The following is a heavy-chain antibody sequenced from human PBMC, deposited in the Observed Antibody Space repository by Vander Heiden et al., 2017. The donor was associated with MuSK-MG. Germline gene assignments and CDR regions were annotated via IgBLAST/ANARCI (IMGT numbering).Heavy chain of an antibody. CDR2: IDPSGGST. V-gene: IGHV1-46*03. CDR3: ARALFTMVRGVNYGMDV. CDR1: GYIFTSYY. Sequence: QVQLVQSGAEVKKPGASVKVSCKASGYIFTSYYMHWVRQAPGQGLEWMGIIDPSGGSTTYAQKFQGRVTMTRDTSTSTVYMDLSSLRSEDTAVYYCARALFTMVRGVNYGMDVWGQGTTVTVSS. J-gene: IGHJ6*02. D-gene: IGHD3-10*01.